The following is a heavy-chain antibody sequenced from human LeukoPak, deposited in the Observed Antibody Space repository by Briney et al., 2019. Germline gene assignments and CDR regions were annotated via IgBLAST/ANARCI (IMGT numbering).Heavy chain of an antibody. J-gene: IGHJ4*02. CDR1: GGTFNYA. Sequence: SVKVSCKPSGGTFNYAISWVRQAPGQGLEWMGGILPVLGTPHYAQKFQGRVTVTTDDVTTTAYMELSSLRSEDTAVYYCARGYSGNFFGFDLWGQGTLVTVSS. V-gene: IGHV1-69*05. CDR3: ARGYSGNFFGFDL. D-gene: IGHD1-26*01. CDR2: ILPVLGTP.